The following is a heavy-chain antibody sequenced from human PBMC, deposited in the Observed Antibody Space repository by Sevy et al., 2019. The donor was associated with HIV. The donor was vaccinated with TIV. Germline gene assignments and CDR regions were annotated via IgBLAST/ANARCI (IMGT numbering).Heavy chain of an antibody. V-gene: IGHV1-24*01. D-gene: IGHD2-21*02. CDR2: FDPEDGET. Sequence: ASVKVSCKVSGYTLTELSMHWVRQAPGKGLEWMGGFDPEDGETIYAQKFQGRVTMTEDTSTDTAYMGLSSLRSEDTAVYYCAILGAYCGGDCYLDYWGQGTLVTVSS. J-gene: IGHJ4*02. CDR3: AILGAYCGGDCYLDY. CDR1: GYTLTELS.